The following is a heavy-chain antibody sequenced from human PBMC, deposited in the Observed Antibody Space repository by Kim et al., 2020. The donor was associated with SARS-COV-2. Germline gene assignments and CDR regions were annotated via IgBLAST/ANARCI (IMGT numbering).Heavy chain of an antibody. CDR3: AKEKQWQSARGEFDY. CDR2: ISYDESYK. CDR1: GFTFTSYG. D-gene: IGHD6-19*01. V-gene: IGHV3-30*18. Sequence: GGSLRLSCVASGFTFTSYGIHWVRQAPGKGLEWVAVISYDESYKYYAESVKGRFTISRDNSKNTRYLQRNRLRTEDTAIYYCAKEKQWQSARGEFDYWGQGTLVTVSS. J-gene: IGHJ4*02.